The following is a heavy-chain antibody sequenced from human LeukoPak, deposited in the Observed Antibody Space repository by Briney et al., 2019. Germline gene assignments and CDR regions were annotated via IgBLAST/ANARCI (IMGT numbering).Heavy chain of an antibody. CDR1: GFSFSIYS. Sequence: GGSLRLSCAASGFSFSIYSMNWVRQAPGKGLEWVSSISSSSSYIYYADSVKGRFTISRDNAKNSLYLQMNSLRAEDTAVYYCARGSAELFDYWGQGTLVTVSS. V-gene: IGHV3-21*01. CDR3: ARGSAELFDY. J-gene: IGHJ4*02. D-gene: IGHD1-26*01. CDR2: ISSSSSYI.